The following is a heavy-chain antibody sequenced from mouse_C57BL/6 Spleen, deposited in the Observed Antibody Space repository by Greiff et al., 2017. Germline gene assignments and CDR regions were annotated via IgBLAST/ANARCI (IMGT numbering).Heavy chain of an antibody. Sequence: QVQLQQPGAELVMPGASVKLSCKASGYTFTSYWMHWVKQRPGQGLEWIGEIDPSDSYTNYNQKFKGKSTLTVDKSSSTAYMQLSSLTSEDSAVYYCARRDCYGIAWFAYWGQGTLVTVSA. CDR2: IDPSDSYT. D-gene: IGHD1-1*01. CDR1: GYTFTSYW. CDR3: ARRDCYGIAWFAY. V-gene: IGHV1-69*01. J-gene: IGHJ3*01.